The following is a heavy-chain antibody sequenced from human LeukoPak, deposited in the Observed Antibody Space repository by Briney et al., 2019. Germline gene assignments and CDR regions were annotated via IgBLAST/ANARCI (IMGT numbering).Heavy chain of an antibody. D-gene: IGHD1-26*01. J-gene: IGHJ4*02. CDR1: GGTFSSYA. V-gene: IGHV1-8*02. CDR2: MNPNSGTR. Sequence: ASVKVSCKASGGTFSSYAISWVRQATGQGLEYMGWMNPNSGTRGYAQKFQGRVTLTRNTSISTAYMELSSLRSEDTAMYYCATEGSGTFYYWGQGTLVTVSS. CDR3: ATEGSGTFYY.